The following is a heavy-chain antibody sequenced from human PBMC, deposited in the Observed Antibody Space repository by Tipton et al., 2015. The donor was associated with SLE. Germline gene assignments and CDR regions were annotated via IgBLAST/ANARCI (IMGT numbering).Heavy chain of an antibody. Sequence: TLSLTCAVSGYSISSGYYWGWIRQPPGKGLEWIGSIYHSGSTYYNPSLKSRVTISVDTSKNQFSLRLNFVTSADTAVYYCARHEWGRYTGSNRDRFDMWGQGTVVTVSS. D-gene: IGHD1-26*01. CDR2: IYHSGST. J-gene: IGHJ3*02. V-gene: IGHV4-38-2*01. CDR1: GYSISSGYY. CDR3: ARHEWGRYTGSNRDRFDM.